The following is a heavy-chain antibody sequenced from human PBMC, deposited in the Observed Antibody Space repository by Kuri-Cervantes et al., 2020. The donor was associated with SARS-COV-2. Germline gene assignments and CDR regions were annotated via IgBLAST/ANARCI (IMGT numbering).Heavy chain of an antibody. D-gene: IGHD3-3*01. CDR3: ARARITIFGVAYHYYYGMDV. Sequence: SETLSLTCTVSGGSVSSGSYYWNWIRQPPGKGLEWIGYIYYSGSTNYNPSLKSRVTISVDKSKNQFSLKLSSVTAADTAVYYCARARITIFGVAYHYYYGMDVWGQGTTVTVSS. CDR1: GGSVSSGSYY. J-gene: IGHJ6*02. V-gene: IGHV4-61*01. CDR2: IYYSGST.